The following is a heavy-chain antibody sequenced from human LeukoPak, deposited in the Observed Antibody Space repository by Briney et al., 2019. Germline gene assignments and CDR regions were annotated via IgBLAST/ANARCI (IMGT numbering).Heavy chain of an antibody. D-gene: IGHD6-13*01. V-gene: IGHV3-23*01. Sequence: PGGSLRLSCAASGLSFSSFAMSWVRQGPARGLEWVSSIRGNGETFYADSVKGRFTISRDNSKNTLYLQMNSLRAEDTAVYYCAKGSSSYYFAFDIWGQGTMVTVSS. CDR1: GLSFSSFA. CDR3: AKGSSSYYFAFDI. J-gene: IGHJ3*02. CDR2: IRGNGET.